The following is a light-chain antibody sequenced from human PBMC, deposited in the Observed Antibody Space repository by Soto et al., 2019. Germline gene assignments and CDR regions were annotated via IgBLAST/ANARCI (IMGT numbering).Light chain of an antibody. J-gene: IGLJ1*01. V-gene: IGLV2-14*01. Sequence: QSALTQPASVSGSPGQSITISCTGTSSDVGGYNFVSWYQQHPGKAPELMIYDVNNRPSGVSNRFSGSKSGNTASLSISGLQAEDEADYYCSSYTSSSTYGFGPGTKVTVL. CDR3: SSYTSSSTYG. CDR2: DVN. CDR1: SSDVGGYNF.